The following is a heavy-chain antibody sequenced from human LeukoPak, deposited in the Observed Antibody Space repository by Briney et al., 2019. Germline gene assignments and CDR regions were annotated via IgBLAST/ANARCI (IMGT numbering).Heavy chain of an antibody. CDR2: INHNART. V-gene: IGHV4-34*01. CDR1: GGSFSCYY. Sequence: SETLSLTCAVYGGSFSCYYWSLIRQPPGKGLEWIGEINHNARTNYNPSLNSRVTISVDTSKNQFSLKLSSVTAADTDVYYCARGLGSGSYYGYFDYWGQGTLVTVSS. D-gene: IGHD3-10*01. J-gene: IGHJ4*02. CDR3: ARGLGSGSYYGYFDY.